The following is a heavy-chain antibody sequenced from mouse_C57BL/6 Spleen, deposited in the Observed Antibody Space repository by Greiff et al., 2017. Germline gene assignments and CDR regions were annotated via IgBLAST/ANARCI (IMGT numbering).Heavy chain of an antibody. V-gene: IGHV5-17*01. CDR1: GFTFSDYG. CDR2: ISSGSSTI. D-gene: IGHD2-4*01. CDR3: ARGYDYDENAMDY. Sequence: ESGGGLVKPGGSLKLSCAASGFTFSDYGMHWVRQAPEKGLEWVAYISSGSSTIYYADTVKGRFTISRDNAKNTLFLQMASLRSEDTAMYYCARGYDYDENAMDYWGQGTSVTVSS. J-gene: IGHJ4*01.